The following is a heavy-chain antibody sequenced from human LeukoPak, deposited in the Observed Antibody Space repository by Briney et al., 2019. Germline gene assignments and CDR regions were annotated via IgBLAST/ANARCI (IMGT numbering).Heavy chain of an antibody. CDR3: ARANFLYCSSSTCLFDY. CDR2: INPNDGDT. J-gene: IGHJ4*02. Sequence: ASVKVSCKASGYTFTDCYMHWVRQAPGQGFEWMGWINPNDGDTNYAQKFQGRVTMTRETAISTAHMELSRLRSDDTAVYYCARANFLYCSSSTCLFDYWGQGTLVTVSS. D-gene: IGHD2-2*01. CDR1: GYTFTDCY. V-gene: IGHV1-2*02.